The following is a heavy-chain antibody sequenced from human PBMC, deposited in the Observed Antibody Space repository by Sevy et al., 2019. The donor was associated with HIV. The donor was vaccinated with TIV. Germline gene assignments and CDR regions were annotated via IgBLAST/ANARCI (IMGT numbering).Heavy chain of an antibody. V-gene: IGHV3-74*01. J-gene: IGHJ4*02. Sequence: GGSLRLSCAASGFTFSSYCMHWVRQAPGKGLVWVSRINSDGSSTSYADSVKGRFTISRDNAKNTLYLQMNSLRAEDTAVYYCARAFTTGKTPPDFFDYWGQGTLVTVSS. D-gene: IGHD1-1*01. CDR1: GFTFSSYC. CDR2: INSDGSST. CDR3: ARAFTTGKTPPDFFDY.